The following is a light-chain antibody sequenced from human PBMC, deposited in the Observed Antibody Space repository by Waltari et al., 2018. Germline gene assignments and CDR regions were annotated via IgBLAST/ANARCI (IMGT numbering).Light chain of an antibody. Sequence: DIVMAQSPDSLAVSRGERDTISCKSSESVLYSPTNENYVAGYQQRPGQPPKLLISCASVLEYGVPARFTGSGSGTDFTLTISSLQAEDVAAYYCQQYYDTLWTFGQGTKVEIK. CDR1: ESVLYSPTNENY. J-gene: IGKJ1*01. CDR3: QQYYDTLWT. V-gene: IGKV4-1*01. CDR2: CAS.